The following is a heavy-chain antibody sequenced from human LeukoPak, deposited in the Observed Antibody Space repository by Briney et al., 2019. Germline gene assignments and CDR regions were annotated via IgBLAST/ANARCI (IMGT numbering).Heavy chain of an antibody. CDR3: ARDSGYCSGGSCRDINWFDP. D-gene: IGHD2-15*01. V-gene: IGHV6-1*01. CDR1: GDSVSSNSAA. CDR2: TYYRSKWYN. J-gene: IGHJ5*02. Sequence: SQTLSLTCAISGDSVSSNSAAWNWIRQSPSRGLEWLGRTYYRSKWYNDYAVSVKSRITINPDTSKNQFSLQLNSVTPDDTAVYYCARDSGYCSGGSCRDINWFDPWGQGTLVTVSS.